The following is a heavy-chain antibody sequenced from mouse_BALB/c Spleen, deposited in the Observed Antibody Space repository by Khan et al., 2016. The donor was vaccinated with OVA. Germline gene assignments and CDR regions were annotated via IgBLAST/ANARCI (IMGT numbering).Heavy chain of an antibody. V-gene: IGHV1S135*01. Sequence: VQLQQSGPELMKPGASVKISCKASGYSFTTYYIHWVIQSHGTSLEWIGYIDPFSGGTTYNQKFKGKATLTVDKSSSPAYIHLTNLTSEDSAVYYGTRHGSVAWFSYWGQGTLVTVSA. D-gene: IGHD2-2*01. CDR2: IDPFSGGT. CDR3: TRHGSVAWFSY. CDR1: GYSFTTYY. J-gene: IGHJ3*01.